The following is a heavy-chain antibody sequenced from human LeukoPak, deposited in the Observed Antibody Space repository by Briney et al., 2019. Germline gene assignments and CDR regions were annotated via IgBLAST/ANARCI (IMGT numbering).Heavy chain of an antibody. Sequence: SETLSLTCTVSGGSISSYYWSWIRQPPGKGLEWIGYIYYSGSTNYNPSLKSRVTISVDTSRNQFSLKLSSVTAADTAVYYCAREGLGTIDYWGQGTLVTVSS. CDR3: AREGLGTIDY. CDR2: IYYSGST. D-gene: IGHD3/OR15-3a*01. V-gene: IGHV4-59*01. CDR1: GGSISSYY. J-gene: IGHJ4*02.